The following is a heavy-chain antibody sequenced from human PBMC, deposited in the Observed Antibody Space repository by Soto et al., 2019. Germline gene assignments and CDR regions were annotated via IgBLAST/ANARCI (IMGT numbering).Heavy chain of an antibody. V-gene: IGHV3-30-3*01. CDR1: GFTVSSYA. J-gene: IGHJ2*01. Sequence: QVQLVESGGGVVQPGRSLRLSCAASGFTVSSYAMHCVRQAPGKGLEWVAVISYDGSNKYYADSVKGRFTISRDNSKNTLYLQMNSLRADDTAVYYCARPLWRNDDNWGYFDLWGRGTLVTVSS. CDR3: ARPLWRNDDNWGYFDL. D-gene: IGHD1-1*01. CDR2: ISYDGSNK.